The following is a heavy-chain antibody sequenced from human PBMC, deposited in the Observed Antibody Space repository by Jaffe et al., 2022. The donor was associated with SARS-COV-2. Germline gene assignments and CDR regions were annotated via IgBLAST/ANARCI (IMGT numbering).Heavy chain of an antibody. J-gene: IGHJ3*02. Sequence: QVQLVQSGAEVKKPGASVKVSCKASGYTFTSYGISWVRQAPGQGLEWMGWISAYNGNTNYAQKLQGRVTMTTDTSTSTAYMELRSLRSDDTAVYYCVSSRLRRGVTPNDAFDIWGQGTMVTVSS. D-gene: IGHD3-10*01. CDR3: VSSRLRRGVTPNDAFDI. CDR1: GYTFTSYG. CDR2: ISAYNGNT. V-gene: IGHV1-18*01.